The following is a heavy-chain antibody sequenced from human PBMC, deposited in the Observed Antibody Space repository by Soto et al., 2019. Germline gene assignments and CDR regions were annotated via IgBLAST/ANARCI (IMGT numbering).Heavy chain of an antibody. Sequence: ASVKVSCKASGYTFTSYYMHWVRQAPGQGLEWMGIINPSGGSTSYAQKFQGRVTMTRDTSTSTVYMELSSLRSEDTAVYYFARASRSERDAFDIRGQRTMVTVSS. CDR1: GYTFTSYY. CDR2: INPSGGST. J-gene: IGHJ3*02. CDR3: ARASRSERDAFDI. V-gene: IGHV1-46*01. D-gene: IGHD3-3*01.